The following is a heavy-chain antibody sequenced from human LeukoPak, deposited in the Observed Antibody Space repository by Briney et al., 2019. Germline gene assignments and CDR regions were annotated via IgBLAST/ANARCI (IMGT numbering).Heavy chain of an antibody. D-gene: IGHD5-18*01. V-gene: IGHV3-23*01. CDR2: ISGSGGST. CDR1: GFTFSSYA. Sequence: GGSLRLSCAASGFTFSSYAMSWVRQAPGKGLEWVSAISGSGGSTYYADSVKGRFTISRDNSKNTLYLQMNSLRAEDTAVYYCAKSYGYDRFNYMDVWGEGTTVTVSS. CDR3: AKSYGYDRFNYMDV. J-gene: IGHJ6*03.